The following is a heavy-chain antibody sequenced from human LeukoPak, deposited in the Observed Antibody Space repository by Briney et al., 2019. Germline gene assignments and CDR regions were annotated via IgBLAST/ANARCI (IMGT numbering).Heavy chain of an antibody. CDR3: ARGGKFYYDSSGYPGDY. V-gene: IGHV3-7*01. D-gene: IGHD3-22*01. CDR2: IKRDGSEK. CDR1: GFTFTDYW. Sequence: PGGSLRLSCAASGFTFTDYWMSWVRQAPEKGLEWVANIKRDGSEKYSADSVKGRFTISRDNVKRSLSLQMNSLRAEDTAVYYCARGGKFYYDSSGYPGDYWGQGILVTVSS. J-gene: IGHJ4*02.